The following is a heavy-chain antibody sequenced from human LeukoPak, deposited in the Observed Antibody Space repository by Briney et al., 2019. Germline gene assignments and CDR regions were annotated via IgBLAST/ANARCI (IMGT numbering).Heavy chain of an antibody. J-gene: IGHJ4*02. Sequence: ASVKVSCKASGYTFTGYYMRWVRQAPGQGLEWMGWINPNSGGTNYAQKFQGRVTMTRDTSISTAYMELSRLRSDDTAVYYCARDSDTYCGGDCYSFSWDYWGQGTLVTVSS. V-gene: IGHV1-2*02. CDR1: GYTFTGYY. CDR2: INPNSGGT. CDR3: ARDSDTYCGGDCYSFSWDY. D-gene: IGHD2-21*02.